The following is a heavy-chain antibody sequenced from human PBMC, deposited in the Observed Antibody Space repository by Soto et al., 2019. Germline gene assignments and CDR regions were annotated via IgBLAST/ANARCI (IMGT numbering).Heavy chain of an antibody. Sequence: QIQLVQSGAEVKKPGASVKVSCKASGYTFSSYHITWVRQAPGQGLEWMGWISAYNGNTNYAQNLQGRVTMTTDPSKSTAYMELRSMRSDDTAGYDCARDLPPVDYWGQGTLVTVSS. CDR1: GYTFSSYH. V-gene: IGHV1-18*01. CDR2: ISAYNGNT. J-gene: IGHJ4*02. CDR3: ARDLPPVDY.